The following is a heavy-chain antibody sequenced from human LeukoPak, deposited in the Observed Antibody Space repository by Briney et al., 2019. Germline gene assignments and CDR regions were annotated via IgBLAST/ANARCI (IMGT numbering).Heavy chain of an antibody. D-gene: IGHD5-18*01. V-gene: IGHV3-23*01. J-gene: IGHJ6*02. CDR3: ARDHVDTAMLISRVAVYYGMDV. CDR1: GFPFSDYA. Sequence: GGSLRLSCAASGFPFSDYAMNWVRQAPGQGLEWVSSISYSGTSTYYAGSVKGRFTISRDNSENTLYLQMNSLRAEDTAVYYCARDHVDTAMLISRVAVYYGMDVWGQGTTVTVSS. CDR2: ISYSGTST.